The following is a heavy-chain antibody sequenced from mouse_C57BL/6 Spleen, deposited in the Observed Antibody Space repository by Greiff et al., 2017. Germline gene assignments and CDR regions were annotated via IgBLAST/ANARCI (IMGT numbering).Heavy chain of an antibody. CDR3: TRSPLAYAMDY. CDR2: IDPETGGT. V-gene: IGHV1-15*01. CDR1: GYTFTDYE. J-gene: IGHJ4*01. Sequence: VKLQESGAELVRPGASVTLSCKASGYTFTDYEMHWVKQTPVHGLEWIGAIDPETGGTAYNQKFKGKAILTADKSSSTAYMELRSLTSEDSAVYYCTRSPLAYAMDYWGQGTSVTVSS.